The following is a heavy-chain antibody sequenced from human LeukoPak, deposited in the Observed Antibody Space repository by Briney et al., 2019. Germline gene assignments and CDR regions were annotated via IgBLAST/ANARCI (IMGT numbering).Heavy chain of an antibody. J-gene: IGHJ4*02. V-gene: IGHV3-33*01. Sequence: GGSLRLSCAASGFTFSSYGMRWVRQAPGKGLEWVAVIWYDGSNKYYADSVKGRFTISRDNSKNTLYLQMNSLRAEDTAVYYCARARDRGVINSFFDYWGQGTLVTVSS. CDR1: GFTFSSYG. D-gene: IGHD3-10*01. CDR2: IWYDGSNK. CDR3: ARARDRGVINSFFDY.